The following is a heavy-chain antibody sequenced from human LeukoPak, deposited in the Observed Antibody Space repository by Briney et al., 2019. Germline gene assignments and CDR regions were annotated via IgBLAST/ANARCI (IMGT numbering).Heavy chain of an antibody. V-gene: IGHV3-33*01. CDR2: IYYDGRNK. CDR1: GFTFSSYA. CDR3: ARPASTVATSFDY. Sequence: PGRSLRLSCVASGFTFSSYAMHWVRQAPGKGLEWVAVIYYDGRNKYYADSVKGRFTISRDNSKNTVYLQTNSLRGEDTAVYYCARPASTVATSFDYWGQGTLVTVSS. J-gene: IGHJ4*02. D-gene: IGHD4-17*01.